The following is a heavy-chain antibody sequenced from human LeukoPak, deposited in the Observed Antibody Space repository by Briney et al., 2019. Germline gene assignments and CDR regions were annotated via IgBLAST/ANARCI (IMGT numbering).Heavy chain of an antibody. J-gene: IGHJ4*02. CDR1: GGSISSYY. Sequence: SETLSLTCTVSGGSISSYYWSWIRQPPGKGLEWIGYIYYSGSTNYNPSLKSRVTISVDTSKNQFSLKLSSVTAADTAVHYCARASLGYCSSTSCYAFDYWGQGTLVTVSS. V-gene: IGHV4-59*01. D-gene: IGHD2-2*01. CDR2: IYYSGST. CDR3: ARASLGYCSSTSCYAFDY.